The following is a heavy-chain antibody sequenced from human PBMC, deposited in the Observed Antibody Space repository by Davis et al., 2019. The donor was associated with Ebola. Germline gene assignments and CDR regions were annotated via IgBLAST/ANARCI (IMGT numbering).Heavy chain of an antibody. CDR3: ARVRYYDFWSGYPHYFDY. CDR1: GFTFSSYW. Sequence: GESLKISCAVSGFTFSSYWMTWVRQAPGKGLVWVANIKEDGSEKYYVDSVKGRFTISRDNAKKSLYLQMNSLRAEDTALYYCARVRYYDFWSGYPHYFDYWGQGTLVTVSS. V-gene: IGHV3-7*01. CDR2: IKEDGSEK. D-gene: IGHD3-3*01. J-gene: IGHJ4*02.